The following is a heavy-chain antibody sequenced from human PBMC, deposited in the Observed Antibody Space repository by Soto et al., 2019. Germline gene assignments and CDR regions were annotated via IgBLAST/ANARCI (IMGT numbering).Heavy chain of an antibody. CDR1: GFTFSSYA. V-gene: IGHV3-23*01. CDR3: AKPQQLVLGYLPGYFDL. D-gene: IGHD6-13*01. CDR2: ISGSGGST. Sequence: EVQLLESGGGLVQPGGSLRLSCAASGFTFSSYAMSWVRQAPGKGLEWVSAISGSGGSTYYADSVKGRFTISRDNSKNTLYLQMNSLTAEDTAVYYRAKPQQLVLGYLPGYFDLWGRGTLVTFSS. J-gene: IGHJ2*01.